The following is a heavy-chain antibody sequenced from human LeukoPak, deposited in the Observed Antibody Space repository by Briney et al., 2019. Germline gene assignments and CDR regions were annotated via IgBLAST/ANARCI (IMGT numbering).Heavy chain of an antibody. Sequence: GGSLRLSCAASGFTFSSYAMHWVRQAPGKGLEWVAVIPYDGGNKYYAESVKGRFTISRDNSKNTLYLQMNSLRAEDTAVYYCAKVPRQNGWFPLSDYWGQGALVTVSS. J-gene: IGHJ4*02. CDR2: IPYDGGNK. CDR1: GFTFSSYA. CDR3: AKVPRQNGWFPLSDY. D-gene: IGHD6-19*01. V-gene: IGHV3-30*18.